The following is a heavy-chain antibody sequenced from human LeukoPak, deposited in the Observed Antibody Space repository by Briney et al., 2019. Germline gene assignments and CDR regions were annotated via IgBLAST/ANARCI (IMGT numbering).Heavy chain of an antibody. V-gene: IGHV3-23*01. CDR1: GFTVSNYG. J-gene: IGHJ4*02. Sequence: GGSLRLSCAASGFTVSNYGMSWVRQAPGKGLEWVAGISGSGGSTNYADSVKGRFTISRDNLKNTLYLQMNSLRAEDTAVYFCARRGVVIRVILVGFDKDAYYFDSWGQGALVTGSS. D-gene: IGHD3-10*01. CDR3: ARRGVVIRVILVGFDKDAYYFDS. CDR2: ISGSGGST.